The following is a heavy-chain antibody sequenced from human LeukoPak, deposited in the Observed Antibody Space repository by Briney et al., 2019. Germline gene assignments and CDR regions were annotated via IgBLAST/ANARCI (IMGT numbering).Heavy chain of an antibody. CDR1: GGSISSGNYY. CDR2: IDSSGST. D-gene: IGHD5-18*01. J-gene: IGHJ6*03. Sequence: PSETLSLTCTVSGGSISSGNYYWNWIRQPAGKGLEWIGRIDSSGSTNYNPSLKSRVTISVDTSKNQFLLKLNSVTAADTAMYYCARDGYDDGYYYMDVWGKGTTVTISS. CDR3: ARDGYDDGYYYMDV. V-gene: IGHV4-61*02.